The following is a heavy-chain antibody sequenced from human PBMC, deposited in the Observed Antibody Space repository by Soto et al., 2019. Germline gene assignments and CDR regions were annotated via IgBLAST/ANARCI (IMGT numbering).Heavy chain of an antibody. CDR2: VRSKAYGGTT. J-gene: IGHJ6*02. Sequence: GGSLRLSCTTSGFTFGDYAMCWFRQAPGKGLEWVGVVRSKAYGGTTDYAASVKGRIDIARDDSKSVAYLQMTSVTTEDTAVYFCARYTYTSRYSYYGMDVWGQGTTVTVSS. V-gene: IGHV3-49*03. CDR1: GFTFGDYA. D-gene: IGHD6-13*01. CDR3: ARYTYTSRYSYYGMDV.